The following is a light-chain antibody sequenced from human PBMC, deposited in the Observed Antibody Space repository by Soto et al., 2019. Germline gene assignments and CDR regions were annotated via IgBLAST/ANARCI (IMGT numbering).Light chain of an antibody. CDR2: GAS. V-gene: IGKV3-15*01. CDR3: QQYNNWPWT. J-gene: IGKJ1*01. CDR1: QSVSSN. Sequence: EIVMTQSPATLSVSPGERATLSCRASQSVSSNLAWYQQKPGQAPRLLIYGASTRATGIPARFSGSGSWTEFTLTISSLQSEDLAVYYCQQYNNWPWTFGQGTKVDIK.